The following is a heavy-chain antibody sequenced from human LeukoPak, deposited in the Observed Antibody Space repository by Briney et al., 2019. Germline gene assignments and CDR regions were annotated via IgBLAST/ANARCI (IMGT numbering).Heavy chain of an antibody. J-gene: IGHJ4*02. V-gene: IGHV4-59*01. Sequence: SETLSLTCTVSGGSISSYYWSWVRQPPGKGLEWIGYIYYSGSTNYNPSLTSRVTISVDTSKNQFSLKLSSVTAADTAVYYCARGTAVAGTDYWGQGTLVTVSS. D-gene: IGHD6-19*01. CDR2: IYYSGST. CDR1: GGSISSYY. CDR3: ARGTAVAGTDY.